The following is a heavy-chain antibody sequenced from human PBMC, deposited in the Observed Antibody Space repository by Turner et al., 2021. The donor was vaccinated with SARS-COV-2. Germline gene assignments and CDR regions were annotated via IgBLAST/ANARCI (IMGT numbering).Heavy chain of an antibody. CDR2: IIPIFGTA. Sequence: QVQLVQSGAEVKKPGSSVKVSCKASGGTFSSYAITWVRQAPGQGLEWMGEIIPIFGTANYAQKFQGRVTITADESTSTAYMELSSLRSADTAVYYSARQPPTIPDDKNFDYWGQGTLVTVSS. CDR1: GGTFSSYA. D-gene: IGHD2-2*01. J-gene: IGHJ4*02. V-gene: IGHV1-69*01. CDR3: ARQPPTIPDDKNFDY.